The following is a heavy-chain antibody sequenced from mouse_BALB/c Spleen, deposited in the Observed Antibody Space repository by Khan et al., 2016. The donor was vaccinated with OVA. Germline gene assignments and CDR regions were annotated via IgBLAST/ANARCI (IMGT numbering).Heavy chain of an antibody. J-gene: IGHJ3*01. CDR1: GYTFTSYT. Sequence: QVQLKQSGAELARPGASVKMSCKASGYTFTSYTMHWVKQRPGQGLEWIGYINPSNSYTNYNQNFKDKATLTADKSSRTAYMQLSSLTSEDSAVYYCAREEAYYRSDGGFAYWGQGTLVTVSA. CDR2: INPSNSYT. D-gene: IGHD2-14*01. V-gene: IGHV1-4*01. CDR3: AREEAYYRSDGGFAY.